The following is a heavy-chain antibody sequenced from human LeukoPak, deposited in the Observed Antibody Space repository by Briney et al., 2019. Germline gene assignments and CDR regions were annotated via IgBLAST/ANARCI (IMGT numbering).Heavy chain of an antibody. J-gene: IGHJ4*02. CDR3: ARQGAVGATGFDF. D-gene: IGHD1-26*01. CDR1: GGSVSGISYY. CDR2: IYYSGSF. V-gene: IGHV4-39*01. Sequence: NPSETLSLTCSVSGGSVSGISYYWGWIRQPPGKGLEWIGNIYYSGSFYNNPSLESRVVISVDTSRNQFSLKLTSVTATDTAVYYCARQGAVGATGFDFWGQGILVTVSS.